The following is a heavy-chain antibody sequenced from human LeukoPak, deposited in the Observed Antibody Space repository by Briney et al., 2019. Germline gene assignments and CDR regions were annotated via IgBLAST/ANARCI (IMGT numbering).Heavy chain of an antibody. CDR2: IDSDGRTT. D-gene: IGHD5-12*01. CDR3: VVASDALDL. V-gene: IGHV3-74*01. CDR1: GFTFNIYW. Sequence: GGSLRLSFAASGFTFNIYWMYWVRQAPGKGLVWVSRIDSDGRTTDYADSLRGRFIISRDNSKNTLYLQMNSLKADDTAIFYCVVASDALDLWGQGKTVTVSS. J-gene: IGHJ3*01.